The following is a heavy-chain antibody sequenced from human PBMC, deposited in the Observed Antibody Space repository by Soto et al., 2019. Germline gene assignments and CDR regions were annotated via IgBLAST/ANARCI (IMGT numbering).Heavy chain of an antibody. CDR3: ARSRYLEY. D-gene: IGHD1-20*01. V-gene: IGHV3-7*04. CDR1: GFTFSNYW. CDR2: IKQDGSEK. Sequence: GGSLRLSCAVSGFTFSNYWMSWVRQAPGKGLEWVANIKQDGSEKNYVDSVEGRFTISRDNAKNSLYLQMNSLRAEDTAVYYCARSRYLEYWGQGTLVTVSS. J-gene: IGHJ4*02.